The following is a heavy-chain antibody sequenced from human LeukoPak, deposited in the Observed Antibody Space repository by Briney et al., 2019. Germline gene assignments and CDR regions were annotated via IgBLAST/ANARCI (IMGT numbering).Heavy chain of an antibody. CDR2: IYPGDSDT. J-gene: IGHJ6*03. Sequence: GESLKISCKGSGYSFTSYWIGWVRQMPGKGLEWMGIIYPGDSDTRYSPSFQGQVTISADKSISTAYLQWSSLKASDTAMYYCARQDIVVVPAAIPIPDYYYYYYHMDVWGKGTTVTVSS. CDR3: ARQDIVVVPAAIPIPDYYYYYYHMDV. V-gene: IGHV5-51*01. CDR1: GYSFTSYW. D-gene: IGHD2-2*02.